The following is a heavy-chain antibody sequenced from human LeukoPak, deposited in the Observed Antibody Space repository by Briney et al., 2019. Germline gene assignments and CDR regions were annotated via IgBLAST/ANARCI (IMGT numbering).Heavy chain of an antibody. V-gene: IGHV3-21*01. CDR1: AFTFGTYS. CDR2: ISSSTSYI. J-gene: IGHJ4*02. Sequence: GGSLRLSCVASAFTFGTYSMHWVRQAPGKGLEWVSSISSSTSYIYYPDSVRGRFTLSRDNAKNSLYLQMNSLRPEDTAVYYCARGSDFVWGSYRPYFDYWGQGTLVTVSS. D-gene: IGHD3-16*02. CDR3: ARGSDFVWGSYRPYFDY.